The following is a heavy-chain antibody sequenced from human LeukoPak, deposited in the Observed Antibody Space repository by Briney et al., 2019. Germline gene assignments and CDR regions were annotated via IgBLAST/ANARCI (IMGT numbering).Heavy chain of an antibody. V-gene: IGHV3-43*01. D-gene: IGHD3-16*02. J-gene: IGHJ4*02. CDR3: AKELPLGELSLYRGGGIDY. Sequence: GGSLRLSCAASGFTFDDYTMHWVRQAPGKGLEWVSLISWDGGSTYYADSVKGRFTISRDNSKNSLYLQMNSLRTEDTALYYCAKELPLGELSLYRGGGIDYWGQGTLVTVSS. CDR1: GFTFDDYT. CDR2: ISWDGGST.